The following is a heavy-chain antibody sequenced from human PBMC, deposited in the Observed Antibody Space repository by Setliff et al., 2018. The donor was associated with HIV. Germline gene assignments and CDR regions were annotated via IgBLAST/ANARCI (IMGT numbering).Heavy chain of an antibody. Sequence: SVKVSCKASGGTFSSYAISWVRQAPGQGLEWMGGIIPILGIANYAQKFQGRVTITADKSKSTAYMELSSLRSEDTAVYYCASIAALSEHWFDPWGQGTLVTVSS. D-gene: IGHD6-6*01. V-gene: IGHV1-69*10. CDR1: GGTFSSYA. CDR3: ASIAALSEHWFDP. CDR2: IIPILGIA. J-gene: IGHJ5*02.